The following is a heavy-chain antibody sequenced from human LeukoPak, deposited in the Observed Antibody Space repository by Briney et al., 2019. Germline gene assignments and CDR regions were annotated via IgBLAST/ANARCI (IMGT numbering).Heavy chain of an antibody. V-gene: IGHV4-59*01. D-gene: IGHD3-9*01. Sequence: TSETLSLTCTVSGGSISSYYWSWIRQPPGKGLEWIGHIYYSGSTNYNPSLKSRVTISVDTSKNQFSLKLSSVTAADTAVYYCARSKDILTGYCFDYWGQGTLVTVSS. CDR2: IYYSGST. J-gene: IGHJ4*02. CDR1: GGSISSYY. CDR3: ARSKDILTGYCFDY.